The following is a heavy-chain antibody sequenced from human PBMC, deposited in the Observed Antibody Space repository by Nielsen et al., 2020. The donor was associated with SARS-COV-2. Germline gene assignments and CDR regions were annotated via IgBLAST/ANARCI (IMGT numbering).Heavy chain of an antibody. CDR2: IYYSGST. D-gene: IGHD3-16*02. V-gene: IGHV4-31*03. CDR1: GGSIRSEGSY. J-gene: IGHJ4*02. Sequence: SETLSLTCTVSGGSIRSEGSYWSWIRQHPGKGLEWIGYIYYSGSTYYNPSLKSRVTISVDTSKNQFSLKLSSVTAADTAVYYCARDTLFTDYVWGSYRWGQGTLVTVSS. CDR3: ARDTLFTDYVWGSYR.